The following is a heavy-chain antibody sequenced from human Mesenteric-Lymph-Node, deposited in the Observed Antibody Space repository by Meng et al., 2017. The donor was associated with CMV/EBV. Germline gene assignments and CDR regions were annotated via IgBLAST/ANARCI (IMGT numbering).Heavy chain of an antibody. J-gene: IGHJ6*02. CDR1: GFTFSTYS. CDR3: ARDARYLDTYYYYGMDV. D-gene: IGHD1-26*01. V-gene: IGHV3-48*04. Sequence: GASLKISCSASGFTFSTYSMNWVRQAPGQGLEWVSYITSSSTTIYYADSVKGRFTISRDNAKSSLSLQMNSLRAEDTAVYYCARDARYLDTYYYYGMDVWGQGTTVTVSS. CDR2: ITSSSTTI.